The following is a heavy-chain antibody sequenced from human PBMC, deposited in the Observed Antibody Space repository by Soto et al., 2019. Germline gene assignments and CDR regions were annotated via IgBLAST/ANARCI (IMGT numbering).Heavy chain of an antibody. D-gene: IGHD3-3*01. CDR2: IYYSGST. CDR1: GGSISSGGYY. CDR3: ARDRRITIFGVASYYFDY. J-gene: IGHJ4*02. Sequence: SETLSLTCTVSGGSISSGGYYWSWIRQHPGKGLEWIGYIYYSGSTYYNPSLKSRVTISVDTSKNQFSLKLSSVTAADTAVYYCARDRRITIFGVASYYFDYWGQGTLVTVSS. V-gene: IGHV4-31*03.